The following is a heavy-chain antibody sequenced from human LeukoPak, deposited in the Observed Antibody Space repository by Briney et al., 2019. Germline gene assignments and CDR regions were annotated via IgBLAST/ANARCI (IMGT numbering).Heavy chain of an antibody. CDR2: ITSSSGTT. J-gene: IGHJ4*02. D-gene: IGHD2-2*01. CDR1: GFTFSVYS. V-gene: IGHV3-48*02. Sequence: PGGSLRLSCAASGFTFSVYSMNWVRQAPGRGLEWVSYITSSSGTTYYADSVKGRFTISRDNAKNSLYLQMNSLRDEDTAVYYCGRYCGSSSCYPDYWGQGTLVTVSS. CDR3: GRYCGSSSCYPDY.